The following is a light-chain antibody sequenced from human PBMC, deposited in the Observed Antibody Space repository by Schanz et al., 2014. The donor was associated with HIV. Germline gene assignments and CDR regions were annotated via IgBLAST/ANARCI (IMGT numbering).Light chain of an antibody. CDR1: SNDDGTYNL. J-gene: IGLJ3*02. CDR3: SSYGGGDSLV. CDR2: EVS. Sequence: QSALTQPASVSGSPGQSITISCTGTSNDDGTYNLVSWYQQPPGKAPKLMIFEVSKRPSGVPDRFSGSKSGTSASLAITGLQAEDEADYYCSSYGGGDSLVFGGGTKLTVL. V-gene: IGLV2-23*02.